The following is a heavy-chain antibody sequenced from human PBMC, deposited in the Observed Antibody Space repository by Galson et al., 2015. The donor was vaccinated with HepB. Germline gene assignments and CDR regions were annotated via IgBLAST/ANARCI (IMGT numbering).Heavy chain of an antibody. CDR1: GFTVSSNY. CDR3: ATRGGVCYYDSSGPFDY. CDR2: IYSGGST. D-gene: IGHD3-22*01. J-gene: IGHJ4*02. Sequence: SLRLSCAASGFTVSSNYMSWVRQAPGKGLEWVSVIYSGGSTYYADSVKGRFTISRDNSKNTLYLQMNSLRAEDTAVYHCATRGGVCYYDSSGPFDYWGQGTLVTVSS. V-gene: IGHV3-53*01.